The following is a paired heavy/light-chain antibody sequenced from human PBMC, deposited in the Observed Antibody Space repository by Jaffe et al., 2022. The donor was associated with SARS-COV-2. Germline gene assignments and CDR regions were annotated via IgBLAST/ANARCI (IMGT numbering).Heavy chain of an antibody. D-gene: IGHD2-2*01. V-gene: IGHV3-30*03. CDR3: ARDRLLSHLVPDF. Sequence: QEQLAESGGGVVQPGRSLRLSCAASGFIFSSFGMHWVRLAPGRGLEWVAFISYDGSTQYYADSVKGRFAISRDNSENTLFLQLNSLRSEDTGVYYCARDRLLSHLVPDFWGQGTLVTVSS. CDR2: ISYDGSTQ. J-gene: IGHJ4*02. CDR1: GFIFSSFG.
Light chain of an antibody. V-gene: IGKV1-8*01. CDR3: QQYFSHPLT. CDR2: GAS. CDR1: QDISIF. Sequence: IRMTQSPSSFSASTGDRVTITCRPSQDISIFLAWFQQRPGKAPKLLIYGASTLESGVPSRFSGSGSGTDFTLTISNLQSEDFATYYCQQYFSHPLTFGGGTRVEIK. J-gene: IGKJ4*01.